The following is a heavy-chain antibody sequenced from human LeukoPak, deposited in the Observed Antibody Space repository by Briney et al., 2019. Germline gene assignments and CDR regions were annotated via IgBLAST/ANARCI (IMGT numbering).Heavy chain of an antibody. CDR2: ISAYNGNT. V-gene: IGHV1-18*01. J-gene: IGHJ4*02. CDR1: GYTFTSYG. CDR3: AREIDGYNAQCFDY. Sequence: ASVKVSCKASGYTFTSYGISWVRQAPGQGLEWMGWISAYNGNTNYVQKLQGRVTMTTDTSTSTAYMELRSLRSDDTAVYYCAREIDGYNAQCFDYWGQGTLVTVSS. D-gene: IGHD5-24*01.